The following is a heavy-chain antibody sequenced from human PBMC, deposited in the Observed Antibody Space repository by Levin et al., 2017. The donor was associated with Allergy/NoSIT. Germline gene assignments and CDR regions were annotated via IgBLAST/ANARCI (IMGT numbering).Heavy chain of an antibody. V-gene: IGHV3-74*01. J-gene: IGHJ5*02. D-gene: IGHD6-19*01. Sequence: WGSLRLSCAASGFTFSSYWMHWVRQAPGKGLVWVSRINSDGSSTSYADSVKGRFTISRDNAKNTLYLQMNSLRAEDTAVYYCAGSIVVAGSGNWFDPWGQGTLVTVSS. CDR2: INSDGSST. CDR3: AGSIVVAGSGNWFDP. CDR1: GFTFSSYW.